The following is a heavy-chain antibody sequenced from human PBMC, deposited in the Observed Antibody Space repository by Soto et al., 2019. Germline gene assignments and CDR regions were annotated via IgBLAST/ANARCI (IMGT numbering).Heavy chain of an antibody. CDR1: GYTFTSYG. CDR2: ISAYNGNT. CDR3: ARDSPPVDY. Sequence: QVQLVQSGAEVKKPGASVKVSCKASGYTFTSYGISWVRQAPGQGLEWMGWISAYNGNTKNAQKLQGRVTMTTDTSTSTGYMELRRLGSDDTAGYFCARDSPPVDYWGQGTLVTVSS. V-gene: IGHV1-18*01. J-gene: IGHJ4*02.